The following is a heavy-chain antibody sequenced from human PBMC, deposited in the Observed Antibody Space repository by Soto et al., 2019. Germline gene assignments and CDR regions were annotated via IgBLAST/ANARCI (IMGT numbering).Heavy chain of an antibody. CDR2: INHSGST. CDR3: ARGDYDSSGYYYSYYYYGMDV. Sequence: PSENLSLTGAVYRGSFSGYYWSWIRQPPGKGLEWTGEINHSGSTNYNPSLKSRATISVDTSKNQFSLKLSSVTAADTAVYYCARGDYDSSGYYYSYYYYGMDVWGQGTTVTVSS. D-gene: IGHD3-22*01. CDR1: RGSFSGYY. J-gene: IGHJ6*02. V-gene: IGHV4-34*01.